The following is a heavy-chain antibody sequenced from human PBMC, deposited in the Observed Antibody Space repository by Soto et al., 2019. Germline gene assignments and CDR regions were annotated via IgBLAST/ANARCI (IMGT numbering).Heavy chain of an antibody. CDR1: GGTFSSYA. Sequence: QVQLVQSGAEVKKPGSSVKVSCKASGGTFSSYAISWVRQAPGQGLEWMGGIIPIFGTANYAQKFQGRVTITADEYTSAGYMELRRLGSEDTAVYYCARSYYYDSSGYRPSDHYYYYGMDVWRQGTTVTVSS. CDR2: IIPIFGTA. V-gene: IGHV1-69*01. CDR3: ARSYYYDSSGYRPSDHYYYYGMDV. D-gene: IGHD3-22*01. J-gene: IGHJ6*02.